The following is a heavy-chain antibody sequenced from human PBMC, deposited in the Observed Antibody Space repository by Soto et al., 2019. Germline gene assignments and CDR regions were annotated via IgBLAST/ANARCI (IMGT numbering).Heavy chain of an antibody. CDR1: GYTITSHCFY. J-gene: IGHJ4*02. CDR2: MHHTGTT. Sequence: PSETMRITCTGTGYTITSHCFYWVRLIQSKGREMLWIGTMHHTGTTSYPPSLQSRATIAINAPNNQMFLKLISVTAAATAVNYCARVLGEQRNPNSGGVDYWGQGPQGSVS. CDR3: ARVLGEQRNPNSGGVDY. V-gene: IGHV4-39*01. D-gene: IGHD3-16*01.